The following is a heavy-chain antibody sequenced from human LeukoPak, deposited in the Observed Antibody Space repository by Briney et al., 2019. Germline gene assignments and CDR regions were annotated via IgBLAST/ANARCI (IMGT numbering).Heavy chain of an antibody. CDR2: INTNTGNP. CDR1: GYTFSSYA. J-gene: IGHJ4*02. V-gene: IGHV7-4-1*02. D-gene: IGHD4-17*01. Sequence: ASVEVSCKASGYTFSSYAMNWVRQAPGQGLEWMGWINTNTGNPTYAQGFTGRFVFSLDTSVSTAYLQISSLQAEDTAVYYCARSNNDGDYLGVGFDYWGQGTLVTVSS. CDR3: ARSNNDGDYLGVGFDY.